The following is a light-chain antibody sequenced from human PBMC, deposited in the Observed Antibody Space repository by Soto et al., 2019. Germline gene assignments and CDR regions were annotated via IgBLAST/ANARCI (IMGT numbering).Light chain of an antibody. CDR1: NSDVGSYNL. Sequence: QSALTQPASVSGSPGQSITISCTGTNSDVGSYNLVSWYQQHPGKAPKLMIYEGSKRPSGVSNRFSGSKSGNTASLTISGLQAEDEADYYCCSYADSNTYVFGTGTKVTVL. CDR3: CSYADSNTYV. CDR2: EGS. J-gene: IGLJ1*01. V-gene: IGLV2-23*01.